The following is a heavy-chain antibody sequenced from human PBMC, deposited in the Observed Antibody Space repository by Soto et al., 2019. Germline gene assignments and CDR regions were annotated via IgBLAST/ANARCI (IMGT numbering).Heavy chain of an antibody. J-gene: IGHJ6*02. CDR2: IYSGGST. D-gene: IGHD2-2*01. V-gene: IGHV4-61*01. CDR3: ARFVRSCSATTCSTRADV. CDR1: GGFVNSATHS. Sequence: SETLSLTCTVSGGFVNSATHSWSWIGQTPGKRLEWIGFIYSGGSTKNPSLRSRVTMSVDTSKNQFSLKLRSVIVADTAVYHCARFVRSCSATTCSTRADVWGQGITVTVSS.